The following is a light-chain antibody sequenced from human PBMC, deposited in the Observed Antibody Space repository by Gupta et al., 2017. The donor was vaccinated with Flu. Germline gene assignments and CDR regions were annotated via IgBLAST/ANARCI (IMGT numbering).Light chain of an antibody. CDR2: QAS. CDR1: QSINSW. J-gene: IGKJ2*03. CDR3: QQYSSDSGYS. Sequence: CTLSASVGDRVTSTCRASQSINSWLDWYQQKPGKAPKLLIYQASILESGVPSRFSGSGSGTEFTLTISCLQPDDFAAYYCQQYSSDSGYSFGQGTKVEIK. V-gene: IGKV1-5*03.